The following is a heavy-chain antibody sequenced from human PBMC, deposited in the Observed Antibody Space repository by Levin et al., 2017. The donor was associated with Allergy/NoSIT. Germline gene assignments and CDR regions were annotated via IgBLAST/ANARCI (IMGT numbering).Heavy chain of an antibody. CDR2: ITGSGGST. J-gene: IGHJ6*02. V-gene: IGHV3-23*01. D-gene: IGHD2-8*01. Sequence: GGSLRLSCEASGFTFSNYAMSWVRQAPGKGLEWVSAITGSGGSTYYADSVKGRFTISRDNSTNTLFLQMNSLRAEDTAVYYCAKDVVLGTKRYYYYGMDVWGQGTTVTVSS. CDR3: AKDVVLGTKRYYYYGMDV. CDR1: GFTFSNYA.